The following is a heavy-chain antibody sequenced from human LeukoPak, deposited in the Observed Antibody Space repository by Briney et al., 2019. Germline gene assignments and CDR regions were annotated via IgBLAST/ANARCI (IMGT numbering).Heavy chain of an antibody. V-gene: IGHV3-30-3*01. CDR3: ASGYYDSSGYYYPLDY. CDR1: GFTFSSYA. J-gene: IGHJ4*02. Sequence: GGSLRLSCAASGFTFSSYAMHWVRQAPGKGLEWVAVISYDGSNKYYADSVKGRFTISRDNSKNTLYLQMNSLRAEDTAVYYCASGYYDSSGYYYPLDYWGQGTLVTVSS. D-gene: IGHD3-22*01. CDR2: ISYDGSNK.